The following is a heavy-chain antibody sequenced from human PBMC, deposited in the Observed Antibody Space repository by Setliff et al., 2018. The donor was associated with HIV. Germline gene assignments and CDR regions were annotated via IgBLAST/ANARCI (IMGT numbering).Heavy chain of an antibody. J-gene: IGHJ6*02. CDR2: INHSGST. CDR3: ARSKISGSNHETYGFDV. CDR1: GGSFSGYY. D-gene: IGHD1-26*01. Sequence: PSETLSLTCAVYGGSFSGYYWSWIRQPPGKGLEWIGEINHSGSTNYNPSLKSRVTISVDTSKNQFSLKLYSVTAADTAVYYCARSKISGSNHETYGFDVWGQGTTVTVSS. V-gene: IGHV4-34*01.